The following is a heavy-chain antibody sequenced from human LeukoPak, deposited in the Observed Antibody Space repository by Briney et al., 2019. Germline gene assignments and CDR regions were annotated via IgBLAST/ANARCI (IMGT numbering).Heavy chain of an antibody. D-gene: IGHD6-19*01. CDR2: IYSGGST. V-gene: IGHV3-53*01. CDR1: GFTVSSNY. CDR3: ARSPVAVAGTALTFDY. J-gene: IGHJ4*02. Sequence: GGSLRLSCAASGFTVSSNYMSWVRQAPGKGLEWVSVIYSGGSTYYADSVKGRFTISRDNSKNTLYLQMNSLRAEDTAVYYCARSPVAVAGTALTFDYWGQGTLVTVSS.